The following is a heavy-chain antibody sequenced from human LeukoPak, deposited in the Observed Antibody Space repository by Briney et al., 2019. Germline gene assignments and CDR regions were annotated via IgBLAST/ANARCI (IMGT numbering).Heavy chain of an antibody. CDR3: ARFFRRFDY. D-gene: IGHD3-3*01. V-gene: IGHV4-59*01. CDR2: IYYSGST. CDR1: GGSISSYY. J-gene: IGHJ4*02. Sequence: PETLSLTCTVSGGSISSYYWSWIRQPPGKGLEWIGYIYYSGSTNYNPSLKSRVTISVDTSKNQFSLKLSSVTAADTAVYYCARFFRRFDYWGQGTLVTVSS.